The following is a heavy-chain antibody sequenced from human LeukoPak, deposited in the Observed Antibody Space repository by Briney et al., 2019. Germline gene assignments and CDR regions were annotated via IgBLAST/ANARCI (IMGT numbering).Heavy chain of an antibody. Sequence: GESLKISCTTSGYTFTNDWVAWVRQMPGKGLEWRGVIHPGESDLRYRPFFRGEVTISADKSSSTAYLQWTSLRASDSAIYYCARSYGAFLPHYFDFWGQGTLVTVSS. CDR3: ARSYGAFLPHYFDF. CDR1: GYTFTNDW. D-gene: IGHD4/OR15-4a*01. J-gene: IGHJ4*02. V-gene: IGHV5-51*03. CDR2: IHPGESDL.